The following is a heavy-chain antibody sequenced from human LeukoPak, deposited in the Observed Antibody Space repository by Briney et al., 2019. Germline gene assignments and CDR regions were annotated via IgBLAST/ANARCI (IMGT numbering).Heavy chain of an antibody. CDR3: ARGYCTSSNCLSRFADY. Sequence: GGSLRLSCAASGFTFSSYWIHWVRQAPGTGLVWVSRINGDGSDTSYADSVKGRFTISRDNAKDTVYLQMDGLRAEDTAVYYCARGYCTSSNCLSRFADYWGQGTLVTVST. D-gene: IGHD2-2*01. J-gene: IGHJ4*02. CDR1: GFTFSSYW. CDR2: INGDGSDT. V-gene: IGHV3-74*01.